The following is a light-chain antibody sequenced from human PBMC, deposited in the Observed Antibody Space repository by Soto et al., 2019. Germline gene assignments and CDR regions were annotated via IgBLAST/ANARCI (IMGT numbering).Light chain of an antibody. CDR1: QSISSW. V-gene: IGKV1-5*03. Sequence: DIQMTQSPSTLSASVGDRVTITCRASQSISSWLAWYEQKPGKAPKLLIYKASTLKSGVPSRFSGSGSGTEFTRTISSLQPDDVATYYCQHYNSYSEAFGQGTKVDIK. J-gene: IGKJ1*01. CDR3: QHYNSYSEA. CDR2: KAS.